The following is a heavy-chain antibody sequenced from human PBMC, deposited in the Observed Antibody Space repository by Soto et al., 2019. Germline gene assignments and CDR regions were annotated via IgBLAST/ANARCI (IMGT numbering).Heavy chain of an antibody. CDR2: ISGSGGNT. CDR1: GFTFSTSA. CDR3: ATATKTTVTTAFDP. Sequence: EVQLLESGGGLVQPGGSLRLSCAVSGFTFSTSAMSWVRQAPGKGLEWVSVISGSGGNTYYADSVKGRFTISRDNSKDTLYLQMNSLRAEDTAVYYCATATKTTVTTAFDPWGQGTLVTVSS. D-gene: IGHD4-17*01. V-gene: IGHV3-23*01. J-gene: IGHJ5*02.